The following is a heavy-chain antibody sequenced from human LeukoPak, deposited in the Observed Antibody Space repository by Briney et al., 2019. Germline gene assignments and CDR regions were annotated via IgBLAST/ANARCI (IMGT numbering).Heavy chain of an antibody. CDR1: GDSISSYY. D-gene: IGHD6-6*01. J-gene: IGHJ4*02. Sequence: KSSETLSLTCTVSGDSISSYYWTWIRQPPGKGLEWIGYIHYSGNNNYNPSLKSRVTISVDTSKNQFSLKLSSVTAADTAVYHCARIEYSSSCDYWGQGTLVTVSS. CDR3: ARIEYSSSCDY. CDR2: IHYSGNN. V-gene: IGHV4-59*01.